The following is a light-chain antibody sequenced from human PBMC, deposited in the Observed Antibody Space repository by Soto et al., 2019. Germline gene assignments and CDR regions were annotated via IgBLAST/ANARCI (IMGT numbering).Light chain of an antibody. CDR1: SSDVGGYKY. CDR2: EVT. Sequence: QSVLTQPPSASGSPGQSVTISCTGTSSDVGGYKYVSWYQQHPGKAPKLMIFEVTKRPTGVPDRFSGSKAVNTASLTVSGLQDEDEDDYYCSSYAGINNLGVVGTGTKLTVL. J-gene: IGLJ1*01. V-gene: IGLV2-8*01. CDR3: SSYAGINNLGV.